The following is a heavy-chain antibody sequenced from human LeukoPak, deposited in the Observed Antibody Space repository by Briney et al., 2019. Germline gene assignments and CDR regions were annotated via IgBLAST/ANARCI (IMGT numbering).Heavy chain of an antibody. J-gene: IGHJ6*02. CDR2: ISSSSSYI. CDR1: GFTFSSYS. Sequence: GGSRRLSCAASGFTFSSYSTNWVRQAPGKGLEWVSSISSSSSYIYYADSVKGRFTISRDNAKNSLYLQMNSLRAEDTAVYYCARDISIAVATSYYYYYGMDVWGQGTTVTVSS. D-gene: IGHD6-19*01. V-gene: IGHV3-21*01. CDR3: ARDISIAVATSYYYYYGMDV.